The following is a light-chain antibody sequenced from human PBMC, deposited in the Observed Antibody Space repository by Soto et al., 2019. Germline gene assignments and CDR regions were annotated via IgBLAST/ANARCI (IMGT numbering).Light chain of an antibody. V-gene: IGKV1-39*01. Sequence: DIQMTQSPSSLSASVGDRVTITCRASQSISSYLNWYQQKPGKAPKLLIYAASSLQSGVPSRFSGSGSGTDFTLTISSLQPEDFATYYCQQSYSTQGTFGQVTKVEIK. CDR2: AAS. CDR3: QQSYSTQGT. CDR1: QSISSY. J-gene: IGKJ1*01.